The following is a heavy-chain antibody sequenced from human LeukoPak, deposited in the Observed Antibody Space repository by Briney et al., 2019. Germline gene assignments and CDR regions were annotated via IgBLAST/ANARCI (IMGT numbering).Heavy chain of an antibody. D-gene: IGHD6-6*01. Sequence: TSETLSLTCTVSGYSISSGFFWGWIRQPPGKGLQWIGSIFHSGSTYYNPSLKSRVTISVDTSKNQFSLKLSSVTAADTAMYYCARLTSTSPKDFWGQGTLVTVSS. CDR3: ARLTSTSPKDF. CDR1: GYSISSGFF. J-gene: IGHJ4*02. CDR2: IFHSGST. V-gene: IGHV4-38-2*02.